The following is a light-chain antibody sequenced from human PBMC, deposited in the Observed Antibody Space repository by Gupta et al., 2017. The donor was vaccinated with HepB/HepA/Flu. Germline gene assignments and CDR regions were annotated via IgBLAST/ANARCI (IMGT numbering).Light chain of an antibody. J-gene: IGLJ2*01. CDR3: SSYTNTDAVI. V-gene: IGLV2-14*03. CDR1: ITAVGTYNY. CDR2: DIT. Sequence: QSVLTQPASVSGSPGPSITISCTLTITAVGTYNYVSWYQQHPGKSPKVMIYDITTRPSGISNRLSGSKSGNTAFLTISGLQAEDEADYYGSSYTNTDAVIFGGGTKLTVL.